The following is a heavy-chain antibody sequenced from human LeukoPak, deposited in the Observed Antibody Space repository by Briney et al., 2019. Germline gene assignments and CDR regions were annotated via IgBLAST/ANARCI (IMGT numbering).Heavy chain of an antibody. D-gene: IGHD6-13*01. CDR2: IDFTSRFI. V-gene: IGHV3-21*01. CDR3: ATPAAGPGAEYSLY. J-gene: IGHJ1*01. Sequence: GGSLRLSCAASGFTFSSYSMNWVRQAPGKGLEWVSSIDFTSRFIYNADSVKGRFTTSRDNAKNSLDLQMNSLKVEDTAVYYCATPAAGPGAEYSLYWGQGTLVIVSS. CDR1: GFTFSSYS.